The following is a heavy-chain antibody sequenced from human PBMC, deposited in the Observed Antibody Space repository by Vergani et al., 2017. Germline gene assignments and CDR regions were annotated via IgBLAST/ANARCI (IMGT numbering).Heavy chain of an antibody. CDR2: FEALADGGRI. J-gene: IGHJ4*02. D-gene: IGHD3-22*01. CDR3: TADLYLSSGYCCDY. V-gene: IGHV3-15*02. Sequence: EVQLLESGGALVQPGKSLRLSCAASGFIFSSYAMTWVRQAPGKGLEWVGRFEALADGGRITYGAPVKGRFSLSRDDSENRFYLHMNSLKVEDTGIYYCTADLYLSSGYCCDYWGPGTLVTVSS. CDR1: GFIFSSYA.